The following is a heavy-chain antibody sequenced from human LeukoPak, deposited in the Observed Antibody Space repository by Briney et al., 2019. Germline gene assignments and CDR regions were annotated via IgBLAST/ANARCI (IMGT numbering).Heavy chain of an antibody. D-gene: IGHD3-3*01. CDR2: SSAGNGDT. CDR3: ARGVDYGMDV. J-gene: IGHJ6*02. CDR1: GYTLTNHA. Sequence: GASVKVSCKASGYTLTNHAIHWVRQAPGQRLEWMGWSSAGNGDTKSAQEFQGRVTITRDTSATTAYMELSSLRSEDMAVYYCARGVDYGMDVWSQGTTVTVSS. V-gene: IGHV1-3*02.